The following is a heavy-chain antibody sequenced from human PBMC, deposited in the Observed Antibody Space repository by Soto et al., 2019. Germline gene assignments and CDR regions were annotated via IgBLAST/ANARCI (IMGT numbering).Heavy chain of an antibody. CDR1: GFTCNNYA. CDR3: AKLLLWFGELPTWDAFDI. Sequence: GGSLRLSCAASGFTCNNYAMNWVRQAPGKGLEWVSTISTSGDNTYYADSVKGRFTISRDNSKNTLYLQMNSLGAEDTAVYYCAKLLLWFGELPTWDAFDIWGQGTMVTVSS. V-gene: IGHV3-23*01. D-gene: IGHD3-10*01. J-gene: IGHJ3*02. CDR2: ISTSGDNT.